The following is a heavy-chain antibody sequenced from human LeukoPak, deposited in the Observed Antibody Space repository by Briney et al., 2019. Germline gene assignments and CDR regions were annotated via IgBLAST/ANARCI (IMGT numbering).Heavy chain of an antibody. V-gene: IGHV3-21*01. J-gene: IGHJ5*02. CDR2: ITTSSSYM. Sequence: GGSLRLSCIASAFTFSSYNMNWVRQAPGKGLEWVASITTSSSYMYYADSVKGRFTISRDNAKDSLYLQMNSLRVEDTSVYYCARDLYRVAARDWFDPWGEGTLVTVSS. D-gene: IGHD6-6*01. CDR3: ARDLYRVAARDWFDP. CDR1: AFTFSSYN.